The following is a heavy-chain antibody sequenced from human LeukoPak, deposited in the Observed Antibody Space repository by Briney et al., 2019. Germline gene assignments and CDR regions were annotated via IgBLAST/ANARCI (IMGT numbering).Heavy chain of an antibody. Sequence: GGSLRLSCAASGFTFSSYGMHWVRQAPGEGLEWVAVISYDGSNKYYADSVKGRFTISRDNSKNTLYLQMNSLRAEDTAVYYCAKDSGYSSSTRGYYYGMDVWGQGTTVTVSS. CDR2: ISYDGSNK. CDR1: GFTFSSYG. J-gene: IGHJ6*02. CDR3: AKDSGYSSSTRGYYYGMDV. V-gene: IGHV3-30*18. D-gene: IGHD6-13*01.